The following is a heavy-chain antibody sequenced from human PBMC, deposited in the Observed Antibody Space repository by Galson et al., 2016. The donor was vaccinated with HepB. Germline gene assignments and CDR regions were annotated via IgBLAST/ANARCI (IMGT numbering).Heavy chain of an antibody. V-gene: IGHV4-30-4*01. CDR3: ARDLRVLVVPTFHAFDI. Sequence: TLSLTCTVFGGSISSGDYYWSWIRQPPGKGLEWLGYIYYRGSTYYNPSLKSRATILVDMSKNQFSLRLSSVTAADTAVYYCARDLRVLVVPTFHAFDIWGQGTMVTVSS. D-gene: IGHD2-2*01. J-gene: IGHJ3*02. CDR1: GGSISSGDYY. CDR2: IYYRGST.